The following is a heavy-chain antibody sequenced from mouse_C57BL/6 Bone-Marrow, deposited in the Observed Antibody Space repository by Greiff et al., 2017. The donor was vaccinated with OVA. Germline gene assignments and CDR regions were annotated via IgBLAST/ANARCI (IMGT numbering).Heavy chain of an antibody. CDR1: GYTFTDYN. J-gene: IGHJ3*01. D-gene: IGHD1-1*01. V-gene: IGHV1-18*01. CDR2: INPNNGGT. Sequence: VQLQQSGPELVKPGASVKIPCKASGYTFTDYNMDWVKQSHGKSLEWIGDINPNNGGTIYNQKFKGKATLTVDKSSSTAYMELRSLTSEDTAVYYCARPSYCYGSSSAWFAYWGQGTLVTVSA. CDR3: ARPSYCYGSSSAWFAY.